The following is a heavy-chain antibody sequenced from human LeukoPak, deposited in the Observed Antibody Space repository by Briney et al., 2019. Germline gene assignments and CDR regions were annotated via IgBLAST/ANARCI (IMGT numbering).Heavy chain of an antibody. J-gene: IGHJ6*03. CDR1: GFTFSSYA. V-gene: IGHV3-30-3*01. CDR3: ARDPPSRRAWTTRPYSNYADV. Sequence: PGGSLRPSCAASGFTFSSYAMHWVRQAPGKGLEWVAVISYDGSNKYYADSVKGRFTISRDNSKNTLYLQMNSLRAEDTAVYYCARDPPSRRAWTTRPYSNYADVWGKGTTVTVSS. CDR2: ISYDGSNK. D-gene: IGHD4-11*01.